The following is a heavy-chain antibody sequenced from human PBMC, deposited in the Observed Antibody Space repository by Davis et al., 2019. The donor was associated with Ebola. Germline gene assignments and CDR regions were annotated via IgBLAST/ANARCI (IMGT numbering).Heavy chain of an antibody. D-gene: IGHD6-13*01. CDR1: GFTFSSYN. Sequence: GGSLRLSCAASGFTFSSYNMKWVRQAPGKGLEWVSSISSSSSYIYYADSVKGRFTISRDNAKNSLYLQVNSLRDEDTAVYYCAKFSRAGDSVWGQGTLVTVSS. CDR2: ISSSSSYI. V-gene: IGHV3-21*04. CDR3: AKFSRAGDSV. J-gene: IGHJ4*02.